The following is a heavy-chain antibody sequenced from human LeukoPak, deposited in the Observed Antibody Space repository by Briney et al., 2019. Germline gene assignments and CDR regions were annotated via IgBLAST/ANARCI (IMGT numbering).Heavy chain of an antibody. Sequence: GASVKASCKASVYTFTGYYMHWVRQAPGQGLEWMGWINPNSGGTNYAQKFQGRVTMTRDTYFSTAYMELSRLRSDDTAVYYCARDPGFRAISQNGDLWGQGTLVTVSS. J-gene: IGHJ5*02. CDR1: VYTFTGYY. CDR2: INPNSGGT. CDR3: ARDPGFRAISQNGDL. D-gene: IGHD2-8*01. V-gene: IGHV1-2*02.